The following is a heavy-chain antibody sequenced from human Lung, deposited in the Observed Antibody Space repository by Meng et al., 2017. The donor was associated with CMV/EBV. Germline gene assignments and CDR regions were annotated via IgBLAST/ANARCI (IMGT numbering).Heavy chain of an antibody. D-gene: IGHD4-11*01. J-gene: IGHJ4*01. CDR1: GFTFSNYW. V-gene: IGHV3-7*01. CDR3: ARGRVSTDY. CDR2: INPDGSDK. Sequence: GGSLRLSCAASGFTFSNYWMTWVRQAPGKGLEWVANINPDGSDKYYVDSVKDRFTISRDNAKNSLYLQVISLRAGDTAVYYCARGRVSTDYWGHGTLVTVSS.